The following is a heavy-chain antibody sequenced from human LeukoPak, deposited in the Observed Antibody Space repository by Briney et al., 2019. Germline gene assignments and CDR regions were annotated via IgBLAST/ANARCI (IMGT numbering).Heavy chain of an antibody. CDR2: ISGSGGST. D-gene: IGHD3-22*01. CDR3: AKGRSGITMIVVVITGHPFDY. Sequence: GGFLRLSCAASGCTFSSYAMSWVRQAPGKGLEWVSAISGSGGSTYYADSVKGRFTISRDNSKNTLYLQMNSLRAEDTAVYYCAKGRSGITMIVVVITGHPFDYWGQGTLVTVSS. J-gene: IGHJ4*02. V-gene: IGHV3-23*01. CDR1: GCTFSSYA.